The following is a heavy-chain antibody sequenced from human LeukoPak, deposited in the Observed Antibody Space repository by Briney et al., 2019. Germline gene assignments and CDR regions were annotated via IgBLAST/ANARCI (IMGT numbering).Heavy chain of an antibody. J-gene: IGHJ4*02. CDR2: ISGSAAST. V-gene: IGHV3-23*01. Sequence: GGSLRLSCAASGITFSTYAMNWVRQAPGKGLEWVSVISGSAASTSYADSVKGRFTISRDNSRNTLYLQMNNLRAEDTAVYYCAKGRSVITFGGLIVYYFDYWGQGTLVTVSS. D-gene: IGHD3-16*02. CDR3: AKGRSVITFGGLIVYYFDY. CDR1: GITFSTYA.